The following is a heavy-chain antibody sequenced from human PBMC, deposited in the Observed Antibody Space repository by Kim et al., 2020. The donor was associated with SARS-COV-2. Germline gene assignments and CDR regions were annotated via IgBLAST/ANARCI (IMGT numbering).Heavy chain of an antibody. Sequence: SETLSLTCSVSGVSVSSGSYYWSWIRQTPGKGLEWIGYIYYNGNTNYNPSLKSRVRISLDTSKNQFSLTLSSVTAADTALYYCSSLSGGEFDPWGQGTLVTLSS. CDR2: IYYNGNT. CDR3: SSLSGGEFDP. D-gene: IGHD2-15*01. V-gene: IGHV4-61*01. J-gene: IGHJ5*02. CDR1: GVSVSSGSYY.